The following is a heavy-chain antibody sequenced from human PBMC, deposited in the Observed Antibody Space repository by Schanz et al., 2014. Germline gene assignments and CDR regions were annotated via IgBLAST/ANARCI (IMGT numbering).Heavy chain of an antibody. D-gene: IGHD6-13*01. Sequence: QVQLVQSGAEVKKPGASVKVSCKASGYTFVSYSMHWVRQAPGQGLEWMGIINPSGGGTSYALRFQDRVTVTRDTSTSTVYMELSSLRSEDTAVYYCARDGVDAAAGGNYCGQGTLVTVSS. CDR3: ARDGVDAAAGGNY. CDR1: GYTFVSYS. V-gene: IGHV1-46*03. J-gene: IGHJ4*02. CDR2: INPSGGGT.